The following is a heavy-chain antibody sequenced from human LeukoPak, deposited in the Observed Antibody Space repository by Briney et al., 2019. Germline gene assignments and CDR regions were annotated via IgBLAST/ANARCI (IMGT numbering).Heavy chain of an antibody. CDR3: AREGRQQLATNAFDI. D-gene: IGHD6-13*01. V-gene: IGHV3-48*01. CDR1: GFTFNSYN. CDR2: ISSSSSTI. Sequence: GGSLRLSCAASGFTFNSYNMNWVRQAPGKGLEWVSYISSSSSTIYYADSVKGRFTISRDNAKNSLYLQMNSLRAEDAAVYYCAREGRQQLATNAFDIWGQGTMVTVSS. J-gene: IGHJ3*02.